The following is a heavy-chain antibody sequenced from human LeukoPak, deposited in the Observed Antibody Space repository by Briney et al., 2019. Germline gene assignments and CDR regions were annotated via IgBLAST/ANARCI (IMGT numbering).Heavy chain of an antibody. J-gene: IGHJ5*02. CDR2: IYYSGST. Sequence: PSETLSLTCTVSGGSISSYYWSWIRQPPGKGLEWIGYIYYSGSTNYNPSLKSRVTISVDTSKNQFSLKLSSVTAADTAVYYCARMSMVRGLYNWFDPWGQGTLVTVSS. D-gene: IGHD3-10*01. CDR3: ARMSMVRGLYNWFDP. V-gene: IGHV4-59*01. CDR1: GGSISSYY.